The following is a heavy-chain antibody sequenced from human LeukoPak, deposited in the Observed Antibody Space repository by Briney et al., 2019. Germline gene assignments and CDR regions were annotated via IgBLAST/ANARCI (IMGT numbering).Heavy chain of an antibody. CDR3: ARPLDAVAGTSSDY. J-gene: IGHJ4*02. CDR2: IYPGDSDT. D-gene: IGHD6-19*01. CDR1: GYSSTSYW. V-gene: IGHV5-51*01. Sequence: LGESLKISCKGSGYSSTSYWIGWVRQMPGKGLEWMGIIYPGDSDTRYSPSFQGQATISADRSISTTYLQWSSLKASDTAMYYCARPLDAVAGTSSDYWGQGTLVTVSS.